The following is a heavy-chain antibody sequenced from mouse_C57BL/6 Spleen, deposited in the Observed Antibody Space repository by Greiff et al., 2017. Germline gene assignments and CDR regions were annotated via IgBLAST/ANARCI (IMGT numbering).Heavy chain of an antibody. CDR3: ARSTTGVAPVDY. J-gene: IGHJ2*01. D-gene: IGHD1-1*01. Sequence: QVQLQQPGAELVMPGASVKLSCKASGYTFTSYWMHWVKQRPGQGLEWIGEIDPSDSYTNYNQKFKGKATLTVDKSSSTAYMQLSTLTSEDSAVYYGARSTTGVAPVDYWGQGTTLTVSS. CDR2: IDPSDSYT. V-gene: IGHV1-69*01. CDR1: GYTFTSYW.